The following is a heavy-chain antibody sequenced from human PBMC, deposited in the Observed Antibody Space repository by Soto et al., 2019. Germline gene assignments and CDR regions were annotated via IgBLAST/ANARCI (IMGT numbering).Heavy chain of an antibody. V-gene: IGHV1-69*02. J-gene: IGHJ6*03. CDR3: ASTNCSSTSCYETYYYYYMDV. CDR1: GGTFSSYT. CDR2: IIPILGIA. Sequence: QVQLVQSGAEVKKPGSSVKVSCKASGGTFSSYTISWVRQAPGQGLEWMGRIIPILGIANYAQKFQGRVTITADNSTSTAYMELSRLRSEVTAVYYCASTNCSSTSCYETYYYYYMDVWGKGTTVTVSS. D-gene: IGHD2-2*01.